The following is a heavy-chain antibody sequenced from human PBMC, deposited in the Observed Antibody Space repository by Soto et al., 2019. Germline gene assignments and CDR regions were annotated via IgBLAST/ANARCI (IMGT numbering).Heavy chain of an antibody. J-gene: IGHJ4*02. D-gene: IGHD3-22*01. Sequence: EVQLVESGGGLVQPGRSLRLSCTASGFTFDEYAMHWVRQAPGKGLEWVSGISWNSGSIGYADSVKGRFTMSRDNAKNSLYLQMNSLRAEDTALYYCAKSRGLLLHLDYWGQGTLVTVSS. CDR3: AKSRGLLLHLDY. CDR1: GFTFDEYA. CDR2: ISWNSGSI. V-gene: IGHV3-9*01.